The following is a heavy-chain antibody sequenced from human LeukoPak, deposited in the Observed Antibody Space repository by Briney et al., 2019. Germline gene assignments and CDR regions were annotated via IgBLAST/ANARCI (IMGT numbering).Heavy chain of an antibody. CDR1: GGSISSSSYY. V-gene: IGHV4-39*01. Sequence: SETLSLTCTVSGGSISSSSYYWGWIRQPPGKGLEWIGSIYYSGSTYYNPSLKSRVTISVDTSKNQFSLKLSSVTAADTAVCYCARFDYGDYYFDYWGQGTLVTVSS. CDR2: IYYSGST. J-gene: IGHJ4*02. D-gene: IGHD4-17*01. CDR3: ARFDYGDYYFDY.